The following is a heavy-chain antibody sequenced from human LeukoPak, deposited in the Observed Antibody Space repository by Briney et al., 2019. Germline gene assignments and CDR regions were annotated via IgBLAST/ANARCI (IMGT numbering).Heavy chain of an antibody. CDR2: IRPHTGKT. D-gene: IGHD2-2*01. CDR1: GYNFPSYG. Sequence: ASVKVSCKASGYNFPSYGINWVRQAPGQGLEWMGWIRPHTGKTNSAQRCQDRVTMTTDTSTTTAYMELRSLRFDDTAVYYCARDRGGKGSAIFYWGQGSLVTVSS. J-gene: IGHJ4*02. CDR3: ARDRGGKGSAIFY. V-gene: IGHV1-18*01.